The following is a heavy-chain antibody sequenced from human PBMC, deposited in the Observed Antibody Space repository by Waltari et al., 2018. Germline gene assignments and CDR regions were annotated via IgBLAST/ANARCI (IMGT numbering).Heavy chain of an antibody. V-gene: IGHV3-11*05. Sequence: QVQLVESGGGLVKTGGSLRLSCVASGFTFSDYYMTWIRQAPGKGLEWLSYVSGGSRYINYADSVRGRFTISRDNAMNSVHLQMNSLRVEDTAVYYCTRDPRLVDYLGQGTLVTVSS. CDR1: GFTFSDYY. D-gene: IGHD6-6*01. CDR2: VSGGSRYI. CDR3: TRDPRLVDY. J-gene: IGHJ4*02.